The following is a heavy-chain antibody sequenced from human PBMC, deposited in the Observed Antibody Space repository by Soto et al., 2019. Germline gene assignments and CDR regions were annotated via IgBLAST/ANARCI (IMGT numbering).Heavy chain of an antibody. J-gene: IGHJ6*02. CDR3: AGGSSYYDILTGYYYYGMDV. D-gene: IGHD3-9*01. Sequence: SVKVSCNASGGTFSSYAISWVRQAPGQGLEWMGGIIPIFGTANYAQKFQGRVTITADESTSTAYMELSSLRSEDTAVYYCAGGSSYYDILTGYYYYGMDVWGQGTTVTVSS. V-gene: IGHV1-69*13. CDR2: IIPIFGTA. CDR1: GGTFSSYA.